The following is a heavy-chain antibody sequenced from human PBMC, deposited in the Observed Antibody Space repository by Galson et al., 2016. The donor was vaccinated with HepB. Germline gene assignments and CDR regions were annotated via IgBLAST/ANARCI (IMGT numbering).Heavy chain of an antibody. CDR1: GGSISSRNW. V-gene: IGHV4-4*02. CDR2: IHHSGST. Sequence: SETLSLTCAVSGGSISSRNWWTWVRQAPGKGLEWIGEIHHSGSTNYNPSLKSRVTISVDKSKNQFSLKLISVTAADTAVDYCARDHDDSKYHDSFDIWGQGTMVTVSS. CDR3: ARDHDDSKYHDSFDI. J-gene: IGHJ3*02. D-gene: IGHD4-11*01.